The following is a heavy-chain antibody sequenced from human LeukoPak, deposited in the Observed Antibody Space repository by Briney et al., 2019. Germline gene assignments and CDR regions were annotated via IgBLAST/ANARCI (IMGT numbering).Heavy chain of an antibody. CDR2: INPSGGST. CDR3: ARAPLRYCSSTSCSKFDP. D-gene: IGHD2-2*01. Sequence: VASVKVSCKASGYTFTSYYMHWVRQPPGQGLEWMGIINPSGGSTSYAQKFQGRVTMTRDMSTSTVYMELSSLRSEDTAVYYCARAPLRYCSSTSCSKFDPWGQGTLVTVSS. CDR1: GYTFTSYY. J-gene: IGHJ5*02. V-gene: IGHV1-46*01.